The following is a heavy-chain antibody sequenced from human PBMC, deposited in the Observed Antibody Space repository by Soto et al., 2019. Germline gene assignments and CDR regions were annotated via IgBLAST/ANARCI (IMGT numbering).Heavy chain of an antibody. V-gene: IGHV4-34*01. CDR1: GGSFSGYY. Sequence: SETLSLTCAVYGGSFSGYYWSWIRQPPGKGLEWIGEINHSGSTNYNPSLKSRVTISVDTSKNQFSLKLSSVTAADTAVYYCARDRNYDFWSGYYGLWFDPWGQGTLVTVSS. CDR2: INHSGST. CDR3: ARDRNYDFWSGYYGLWFDP. J-gene: IGHJ5*02. D-gene: IGHD3-3*01.